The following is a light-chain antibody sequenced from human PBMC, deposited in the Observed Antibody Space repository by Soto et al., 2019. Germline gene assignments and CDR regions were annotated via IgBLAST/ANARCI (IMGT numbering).Light chain of an antibody. Sequence: QYALTQPASVSGSPGQSITISCTGTSSDVGGYNYVSWYQQHPGKAPKLMIYEVSNRPSGVSNRFSGSKSGNTASLTISGLQAEDEADYYCSSYTCSSFVVFGGGTKLTVL. CDR1: SSDVGGYNY. CDR2: EVS. V-gene: IGLV2-14*01. J-gene: IGLJ2*01. CDR3: SSYTCSSFVV.